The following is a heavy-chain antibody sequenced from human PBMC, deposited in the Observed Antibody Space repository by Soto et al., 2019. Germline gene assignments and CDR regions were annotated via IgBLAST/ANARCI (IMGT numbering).Heavy chain of an antibody. CDR1: GGTFSSYA. J-gene: IGHJ6*04. D-gene: IGHD4-17*01. CDR2: IIPIFGTA. Sequence: GASVKVSCNASGGTFSSYAISWVRQAPGQGLEWMGGIIPIFGTANYAQKFQGRVTITGAESTSPAYMERSSRRSEDTAVFYCARDPRIDYGDYGYYYYVMDVGGKGPRVTVS. V-gene: IGHV1-69*13. CDR3: ARDPRIDYGDYGYYYYVMDV.